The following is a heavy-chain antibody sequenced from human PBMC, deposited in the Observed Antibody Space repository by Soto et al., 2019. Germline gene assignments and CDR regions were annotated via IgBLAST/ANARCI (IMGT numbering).Heavy chain of an antibody. J-gene: IGHJ5*02. V-gene: IGHV1-18*04. CDR3: ARDQVAVTGTDNWFDP. CDR1: GYTFTSYG. D-gene: IGHD2-21*02. CDR2: ISPQTGDT. Sequence: QVQLVQSGSEVKQTGASVKVSCKTSGYTFTSYGISWLRQAPGQGLEWLGWISPQTGDTKFTQKVQGRLTLTTDTPTKTAYMELRSLGSDDTAVYYCARDQVAVTGTDNWFDPWGQGTPVSVSA.